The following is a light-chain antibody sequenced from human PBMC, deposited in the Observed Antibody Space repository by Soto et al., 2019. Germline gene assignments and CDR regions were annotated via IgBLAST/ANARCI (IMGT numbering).Light chain of an antibody. CDR2: GAS. CDR1: QIIYRSY. J-gene: IGKJ2*01. V-gene: IGKV3-20*01. CDR3: QQYRYSPYT. Sequence: EIVLTQSPGTLSLTPGERATLSCRASQIIYRSYFAWYQQKPGQAPRLLLYGASNTATGIPDRFSGSGSGTDFTLTISRLEPEDAAVYYCQQYRYSPYTFGQGTQLEIK.